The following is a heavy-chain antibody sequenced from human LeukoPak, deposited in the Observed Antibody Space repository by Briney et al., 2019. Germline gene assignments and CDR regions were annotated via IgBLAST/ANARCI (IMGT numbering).Heavy chain of an antibody. Sequence: PGGSLRLSCAASGFIFSNYWMSWVRQAPGKGLEWVANIKQDGGEKYYVDSVKGRFTISRDNAKNSLYLQMNSLRAEDTAVYCCARVPNWNDVGLDYWGQGTLVTVSS. CDR2: IKQDGGEK. CDR3: ARVPNWNDVGLDY. J-gene: IGHJ4*02. V-gene: IGHV3-7*01. CDR1: GFIFSNYW. D-gene: IGHD1-20*01.